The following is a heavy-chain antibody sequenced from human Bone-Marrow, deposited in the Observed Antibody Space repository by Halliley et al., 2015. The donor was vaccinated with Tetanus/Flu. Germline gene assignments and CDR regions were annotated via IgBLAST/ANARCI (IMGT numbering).Heavy chain of an antibody. CDR1: GFIFSSYS. D-gene: IGHD3-10*01. CDR2: ISSSSDYI. V-gene: IGHV3-21*01. J-gene: IGHJ6*02. CDR3: ARVYFGYYDVDV. Sequence: SLRLSCAVSGFIFSSYSMNWVRQAPGKGLEWVSSISSSSDYIFYGDSVKGRFTISRDNAGNSLYLQMNSLRAEDAAVYYCARVYFGYYDVDVWGQGTSVTVSS.